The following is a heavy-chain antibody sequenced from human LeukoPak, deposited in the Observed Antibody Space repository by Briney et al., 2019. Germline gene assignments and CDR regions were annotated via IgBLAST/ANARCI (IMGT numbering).Heavy chain of an antibody. CDR2: INPNGDGT. J-gene: IGHJ5*02. CDR1: GYTLTGYY. D-gene: IGHD2-21*02. Sequence: ASVKVSCKASGYTLTGYYVHWVRQAPGQGLEWMGWINPNGDGTKYAQNFQGRVTVTRDTSISTAYMELSRLRSGDMAVYYCARATCKTDCAGFDPWGQGTLVTVSS. V-gene: IGHV1-2*02. CDR3: ARATCKTDCAGFDP.